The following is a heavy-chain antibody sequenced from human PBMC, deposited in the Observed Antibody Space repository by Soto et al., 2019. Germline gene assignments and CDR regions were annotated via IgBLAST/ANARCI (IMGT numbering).Heavy chain of an antibody. CDR3: ARLTGGAEVPTTYFYYGMDV. Sequence: GESLKISCKDSENSFTRSWIGWVRQMPGKGLEWMGIIYPGDSNTKYSPSFQGQVIISADKSINTAYLQWNSLKASDTAIYYCARLTGGAEVPTTYFYYGMDVWGPGTTVTVSS. D-gene: IGHD3-10*01. CDR2: IYPGDSNT. V-gene: IGHV5-51*01. CDR1: ENSFTRSW. J-gene: IGHJ6*02.